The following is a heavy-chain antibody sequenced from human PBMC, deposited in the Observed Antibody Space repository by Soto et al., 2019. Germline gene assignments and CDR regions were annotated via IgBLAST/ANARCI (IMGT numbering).Heavy chain of an antibody. CDR1: GGSISSSSYY. D-gene: IGHD6-19*01. CDR3: SSGLTDY. V-gene: IGHV4-39*01. J-gene: IGHJ4*02. CDR2: IYYSGST. Sequence: QLQLQESGPGLEKPSETLSLTCTVSGGSISSSSYYWGWIRQPPGKGLEWIGSIYYSGSTYYNPSLKSRVTISVSTSKNQFSLKLSSAVDFCARPGVHSSGLTDYWGQGTLVTVSS.